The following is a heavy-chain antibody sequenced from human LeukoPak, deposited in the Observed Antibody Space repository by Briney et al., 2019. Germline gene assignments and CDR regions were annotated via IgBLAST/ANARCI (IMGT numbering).Heavy chain of an antibody. V-gene: IGHV6-1*01. J-gene: IGHJ4*02. D-gene: IGHD6-13*01. Sequence: SQTLSLTCAISGDSVSSNSAAWNWIRQSPSRGLEWLGRTYYRSKWYNDYAVSVKSRITINPDTSKNQFSLQLNSVTPEDTAVYYCARSGPGIAAAEAYWGSKPIDYWGQGTLVTVSS. CDR3: ARSGPGIAAAEAYWGSKPIDY. CDR2: TYYRSKWYN. CDR1: GDSVSSNSAA.